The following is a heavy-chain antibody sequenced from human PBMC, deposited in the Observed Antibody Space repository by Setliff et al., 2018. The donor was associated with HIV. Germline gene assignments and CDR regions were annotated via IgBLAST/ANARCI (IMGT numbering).Heavy chain of an antibody. CDR3: ARDSGGYNYGFAVGSFDY. V-gene: IGHV4-59*01. D-gene: IGHD5-18*01. CDR2: VYYTGST. CDR1: SDSIRFYY. Sequence: TSETLSLTCTVSSDSIRFYYWTWIRQPPGKGLEWIGNVYYTGSTNYNPSLKSRITISINTSKSQFSLKLTSVAAADTAVYYCARDSGGYNYGFAVGSFDYWGQGALVTVSS. J-gene: IGHJ4*02.